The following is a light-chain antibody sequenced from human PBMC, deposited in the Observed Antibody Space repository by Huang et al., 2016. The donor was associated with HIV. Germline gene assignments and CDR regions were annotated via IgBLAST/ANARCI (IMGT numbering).Light chain of an antibody. CDR2: WAT. J-gene: IGKJ1*01. CDR3: QQYYNSFWT. CDR1: QSLLYSSNKKNF. V-gene: IGKV4-1*01. Sequence: DIVMTQSPDSLTVSLGERATIHCKSSQSLLYSSNKKNFLNWYQQKPGQPPKLLIYWATARESGVPDRVSGSGSGTNFTRTIDSLQADDVAVYYCQQYYNSFWTFGQGTKVQIK.